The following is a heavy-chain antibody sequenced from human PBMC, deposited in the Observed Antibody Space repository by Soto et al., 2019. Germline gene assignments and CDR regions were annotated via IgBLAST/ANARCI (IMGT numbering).Heavy chain of an antibody. Sequence: GGSLRLSCAASGFTFSSYDMHWVRQATGKGLEWVSAIGTAGDKYYPGSVKGRFTISRENAKNSLYLQMNSLRAGDTAGYYCARLDYGGNFDYWGQGTLVTVSS. CDR1: GFTFSSYD. V-gene: IGHV3-13*01. CDR3: ARLDYGGNFDY. D-gene: IGHD4-17*01. J-gene: IGHJ4*02. CDR2: IGTAGDK.